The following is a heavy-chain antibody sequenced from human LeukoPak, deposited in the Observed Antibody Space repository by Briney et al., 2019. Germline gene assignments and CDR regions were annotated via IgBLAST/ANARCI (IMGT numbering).Heavy chain of an antibody. Sequence: GGSLRLSCAASGFTVSSNYMSWVRQAPGKGLEWVSAISGSGGSTYYADSVKGRFTISRDNSKNTLYLQMNSLRAEDTAVYYCAEEVRYFDWLDYWGQGTLVTVSS. V-gene: IGHV3-23*01. CDR2: ISGSGGST. CDR1: GFTVSSNY. J-gene: IGHJ4*02. D-gene: IGHD3-9*01. CDR3: AEEVRYFDWLDY.